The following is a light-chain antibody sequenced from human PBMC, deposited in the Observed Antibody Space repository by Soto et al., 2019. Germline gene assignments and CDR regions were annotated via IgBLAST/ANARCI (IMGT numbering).Light chain of an antibody. CDR2: AAS. CDR1: QGISSY. J-gene: IGKJ5*01. V-gene: IGKV1-9*01. Sequence: IQLTQSPSSLSASVGDRVTITCRASQGISSYLAWYQQNPGKAPKLLIYAASTLQSGVPSRFSGSGSGTDVTLTTSSLQPEDFATYYCQQLNSYPITFGQGTRLEIK. CDR3: QQLNSYPIT.